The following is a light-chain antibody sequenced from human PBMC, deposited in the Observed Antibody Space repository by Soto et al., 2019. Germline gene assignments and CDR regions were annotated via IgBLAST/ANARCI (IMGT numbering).Light chain of an antibody. Sequence: EIVITQSPSTLSVSPGERATLSCRASQSVSSYLAWYQHEPGQAPRLLIYGASSRATGIPDKFSGSGSGTDFTLTISRLEPEDFAVYYCQQYGSSPWTFGQGTKVDIK. V-gene: IGKV3-20*01. CDR1: QSVSSY. J-gene: IGKJ1*01. CDR3: QQYGSSPWT. CDR2: GAS.